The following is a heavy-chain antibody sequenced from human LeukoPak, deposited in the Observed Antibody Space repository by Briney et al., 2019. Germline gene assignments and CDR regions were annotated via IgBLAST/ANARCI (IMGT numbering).Heavy chain of an antibody. D-gene: IGHD1-26*01. J-gene: IGHJ4*02. CDR3: ARAPVGATKYYFDY. Sequence: PGGSLRLSCAASGFTFSSYAMSWVRQAPGKGLEWVSAISGSGGSTYYADSVKGRFTISRDNSKNTLYLQMNSLRAEDTAVYYCARAPVGATKYYFDYWGQGTLVTVSS. V-gene: IGHV3-23*01. CDR1: GFTFSSYA. CDR2: ISGSGGST.